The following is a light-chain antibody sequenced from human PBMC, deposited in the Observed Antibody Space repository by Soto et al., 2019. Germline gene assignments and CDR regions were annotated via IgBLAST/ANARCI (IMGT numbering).Light chain of an antibody. Sequence: DIQMTQSPSTLSASVGDRVTITCRASQSISSWLAWYQQKPGKAPQLLIYDASNLESGGTSRLGGGGSGTEFSLTISILHPDDFATYCRQQYNYFWAFGQGTSVEI. V-gene: IGKV1-5*01. CDR3: QQYNYFWA. CDR1: QSISSW. J-gene: IGKJ1*01. CDR2: DAS.